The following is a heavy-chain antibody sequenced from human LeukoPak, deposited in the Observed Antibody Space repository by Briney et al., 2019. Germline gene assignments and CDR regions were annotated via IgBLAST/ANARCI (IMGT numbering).Heavy chain of an antibody. Sequence: ASVKVSCKASGYTFTASYVHWVRQAPGQGLEWVGWINHNSGTTHFAQTFQGRVTMSRDTSTSAAYMYLSRLTSDDTAVYYCARAAVVTGSTETFDPWGQGTLVTVSS. CDR2: INHNSGTT. V-gene: IGHV1-2*02. CDR3: ARAAVVTGSTETFDP. D-gene: IGHD2-8*02. J-gene: IGHJ5*02. CDR1: GYTFTASY.